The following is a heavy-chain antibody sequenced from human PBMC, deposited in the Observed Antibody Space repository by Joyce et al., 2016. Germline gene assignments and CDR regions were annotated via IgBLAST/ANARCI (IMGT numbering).Heavy chain of an antibody. J-gene: IGHJ4*02. V-gene: IGHV3-48*03. CDR2: INSDDSRI. D-gene: IGHD2-2*01. CDR1: GIIFSNKE. CDR3: TTPSCAN. Sequence: EVQLVESGGGLVQPGGSLRLSCAASGIIFSNKEMNWVRQARGKGLECVSSINSDDSRIPYADSVRGRFNISRDNARNSLYLEMNSLRVEDTAIYYCTTPSCANWGQGSLVTVSS.